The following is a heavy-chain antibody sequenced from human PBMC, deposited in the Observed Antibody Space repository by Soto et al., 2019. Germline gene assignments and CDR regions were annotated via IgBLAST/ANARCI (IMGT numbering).Heavy chain of an antibody. CDR2: ISYDGILK. D-gene: IGHD3-10*01. CDR1: GFTFSAFG. CDR3: AKDFKVSGGHYGSLHYYYGMDF. Sequence: PGGSLRLSCAASGFTFSAFGMHWVRQAPGKGLEWVAIISYDGILKYYADSVKGRFTISRDTSKGALYLQMNSLRPEDTAVYYCAKDFKVSGGHYGSLHYYYGMDFWGQGTTVTVSS. V-gene: IGHV3-30*18. J-gene: IGHJ6*02.